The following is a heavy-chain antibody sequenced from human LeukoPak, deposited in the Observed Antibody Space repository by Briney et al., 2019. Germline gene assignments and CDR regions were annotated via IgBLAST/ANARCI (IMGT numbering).Heavy chain of an antibody. CDR2: ISSSSSYI. Sequence: GGSLRLSCAASGFTFSSYSMNWVRQAPGKGLEWVSSISSSSSYIYYADSVKGRFTISRDNAKNSLYLQMNSLRAEDTAVYYCARQYGGYASGFDYWGQGTLVTVSS. CDR3: ARQYGGYASGFDY. J-gene: IGHJ4*02. V-gene: IGHV3-21*01. CDR1: GFTFSSYS. D-gene: IGHD2-15*01.